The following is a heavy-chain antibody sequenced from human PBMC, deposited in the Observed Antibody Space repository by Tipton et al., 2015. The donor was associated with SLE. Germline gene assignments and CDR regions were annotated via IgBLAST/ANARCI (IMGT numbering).Heavy chain of an antibody. CDR2: IKWNGETI. D-gene: IGHD3-22*01. Sequence: RSLRLSCAGSGFTFDDFAMHWVRQAPGRGLEWVSSIKWNGETIVYADFVKGRFTISRDNAKNSVYLQMNSLRPEDTAFYYCSKGDSSGYKKIDYWGQGTLVTVSS. CDR3: SKGDSSGYKKIDY. CDR1: GFTFDDFA. J-gene: IGHJ4*02. V-gene: IGHV3-9*01.